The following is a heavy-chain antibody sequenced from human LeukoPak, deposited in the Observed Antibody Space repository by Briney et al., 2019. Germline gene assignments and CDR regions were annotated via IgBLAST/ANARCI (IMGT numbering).Heavy chain of an antibody. J-gene: IGHJ6*04. CDR1: GFTFSSYG. Sequence: GGSLRLSCAASGFTFSSYGMHWVRQAPGKGLEWVSYISSSGSTIYYADSVKGRFTISRDNAKNSLYLQMNSLRAEDTAVYYCTELGITMIGGVWGKGTTVTISS. CDR3: TELGITMIGGV. CDR2: ISSSGSTI. D-gene: IGHD3-10*02. V-gene: IGHV3-48*04.